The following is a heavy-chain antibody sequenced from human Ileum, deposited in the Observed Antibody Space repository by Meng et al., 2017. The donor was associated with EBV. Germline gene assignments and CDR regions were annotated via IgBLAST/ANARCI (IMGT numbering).Heavy chain of an antibody. CDR2: VNTGNGKT. CDR1: GYTFTSYP. J-gene: IGHJ4*02. D-gene: IGHD1-14*01. V-gene: IGHV1-3*04. CDR3: ASRPENDVGPFDY. Sequence: VHLGHLGAEVKKPWASVKVSCKASGYTFTSYPMLWVRQAPGQRLQWMGWVNTGNGKTEYSQNFQGRVTITRDTSANTAYMELSSLRSEDTAVYYCASRPENDVGPFDYWGQGTLVTVSS.